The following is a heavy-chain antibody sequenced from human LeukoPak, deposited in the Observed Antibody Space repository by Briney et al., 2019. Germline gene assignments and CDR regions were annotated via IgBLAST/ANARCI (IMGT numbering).Heavy chain of an antibody. CDR2: IVVGSGNT. D-gene: IGHD7-27*01. CDR1: GFTFPSSG. J-gene: IGHJ4*02. CDR3: ASNPPRTGDFNS. Sequence: GASVKVSCKASGFTFPSSGVQWVRQARGQRLEWIGWIVVGSGNTNYAQKFQERVTITRDMSTTTAYMELSSLRSEDTAVYYCASNPPRTGDFNSWGQGALVTVSS. V-gene: IGHV1-58*01.